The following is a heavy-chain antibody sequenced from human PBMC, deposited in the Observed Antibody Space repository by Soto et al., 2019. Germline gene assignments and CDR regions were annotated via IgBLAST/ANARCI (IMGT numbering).Heavy chain of an antibody. CDR2: INHSGST. CDR3: ARYYGGKVLDY. J-gene: IGHJ4*02. Sequence: QVQLQQWGEGLLKPSETLSLTCAVYGRSFSGYDWCWIRQPPGKGLEWMGEINHSGSTNYNPSLKSRVTISVDTSISVDTSKHQFSLKLSSVTAADTALYYCARYYGGKVLDYWGQGTLVTVSS. CDR1: GRSFSGYD. D-gene: IGHD4-17*01. V-gene: IGHV4-34*01.